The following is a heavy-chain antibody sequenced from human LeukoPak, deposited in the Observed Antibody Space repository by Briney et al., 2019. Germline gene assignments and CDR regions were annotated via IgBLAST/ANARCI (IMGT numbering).Heavy chain of an antibody. CDR1: GGSISSYY. CDR3: AGHHPRNTVDF. CDR2: ISDIGSI. Sequence: SETLSLTCTVSGGSISSYYWSWIRQPPGKGLEWIAHISDIGSINYNPSLKSRVTISLDTSKNQFSLKLSSVTAADTAVYYCAGHHPRNTVDFWGQGTLVTVSS. J-gene: IGHJ4*02. D-gene: IGHD2-8*02. V-gene: IGHV4-59*08.